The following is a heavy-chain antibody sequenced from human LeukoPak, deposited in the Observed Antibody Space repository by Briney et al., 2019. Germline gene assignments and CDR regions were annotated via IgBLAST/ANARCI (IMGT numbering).Heavy chain of an antibody. J-gene: IGHJ4*02. CDR1: GGSFSGYY. V-gene: IGHV4-34*01. Sequence: SETLSLTCAVYGGSFSGYYWSWIRQPPGKGLEWIGEINRSGSTNYNPSLKSRVTISVDTSKNQFSLKLSSVTAADTAVYYCARSLGYCSSTSCYLTYFDYWGQGTLVTVSS. CDR3: ARSLGYCSSTSCYLTYFDY. CDR2: INRSGST. D-gene: IGHD2-2*01.